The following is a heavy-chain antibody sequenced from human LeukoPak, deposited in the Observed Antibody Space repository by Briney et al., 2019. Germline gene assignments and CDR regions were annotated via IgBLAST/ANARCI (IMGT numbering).Heavy chain of an antibody. Sequence: ASVKVSCKASGYTFTGYYMHWVRQAPGQGLEWMGWMNPNSGNTGYAQKFQGRVTMTRNTSISTAYMELSSLRSEDTAVYHCARGALWFGYGMDVWGQGTTVTVSS. J-gene: IGHJ6*02. CDR1: GYTFTGYY. V-gene: IGHV1-8*02. CDR2: MNPNSGNT. D-gene: IGHD3-10*01. CDR3: ARGALWFGYGMDV.